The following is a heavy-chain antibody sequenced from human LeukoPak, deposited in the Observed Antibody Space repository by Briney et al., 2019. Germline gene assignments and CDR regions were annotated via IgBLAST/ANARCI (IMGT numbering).Heavy chain of an antibody. CDR1: GFTFSRNA. J-gene: IGHJ4*02. CDR3: AKDPYGTRYFDY. Sequence: PGGSLRLSCAASGFTFSRNALSWVRQAPGKGLEWVSSLSGSDGDTYYADSVKGRFTISRDNAKNMVYLQMNSLRAEDTAVYYCAKDPYGTRYFDYWGQGTLVTVSS. V-gene: IGHV3-23*01. D-gene: IGHD2-2*01. CDR2: LSGSDGDT.